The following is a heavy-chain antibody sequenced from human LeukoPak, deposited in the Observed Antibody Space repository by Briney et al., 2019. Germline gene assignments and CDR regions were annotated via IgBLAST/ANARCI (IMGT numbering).Heavy chain of an antibody. D-gene: IGHD6-19*01. V-gene: IGHV5-51*01. Sequence: GASLQISSKGSGCSFTTYWIGWGRQLPGKGLEWMGSIYPGDSDTRYSPSFQGQVTISADKSISTAYLQWSSLKASDTAMYYCARRNFYSSGWSMFDPWGQGTLVTVSS. CDR2: IYPGDSDT. CDR3: ARRNFYSSGWSMFDP. J-gene: IGHJ5*02. CDR1: GCSFTTYW.